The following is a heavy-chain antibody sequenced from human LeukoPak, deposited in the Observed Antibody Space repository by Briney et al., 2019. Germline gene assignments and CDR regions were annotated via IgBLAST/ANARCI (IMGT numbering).Heavy chain of an antibody. V-gene: IGHV4-59*01. CDR1: GGSINNYY. J-gene: IGHJ4*02. CDR3: ARGGGWHEN. CDR2: IYYTGGT. D-gene: IGHD6-19*01. Sequence: PSETLSLTCTVSGGSINNYYWSWIRQPPGKELEWIGYIYYTGGTNYNPSLKSRVTILVDPSKNQFSLKLSSVTTADTAVYYCARGGGWHENWGQGTLVTVSS.